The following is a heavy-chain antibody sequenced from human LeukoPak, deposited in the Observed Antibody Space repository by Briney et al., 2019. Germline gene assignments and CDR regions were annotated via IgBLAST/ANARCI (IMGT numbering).Heavy chain of an antibody. CDR1: GFTFSGYG. CDR2: ISYDGSNK. D-gene: IGHD6-19*01. Sequence: GGSLRLSCAASGFTFSGYGMHWVRQAPGKGLEWVAVISYDGSNKYYADSVKGRFTISRDNSKNTLYLQMNSLGAEDTAVYYCAKGGASGWLFDYWGRGTLVTVSS. J-gene: IGHJ4*02. CDR3: AKGGASGWLFDY. V-gene: IGHV3-30*18.